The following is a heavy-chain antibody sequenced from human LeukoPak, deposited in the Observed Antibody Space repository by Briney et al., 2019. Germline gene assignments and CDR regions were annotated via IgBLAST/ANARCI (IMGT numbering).Heavy chain of an antibody. D-gene: IGHD5-24*01. CDR3: TRRDGYNYADH. Sequence: GGSLRLSCAASGFTFSSYWMHWVRQAPGKGLEFVSSISNTGGDTSYANSVKGRFTISRDNSKNTLYLQMGSLRAEDMAVYYCTRRDGYNYADHWGQGTLVTVSS. V-gene: IGHV3-64*01. CDR2: ISNTGGDT. J-gene: IGHJ4*02. CDR1: GFTFSSYW.